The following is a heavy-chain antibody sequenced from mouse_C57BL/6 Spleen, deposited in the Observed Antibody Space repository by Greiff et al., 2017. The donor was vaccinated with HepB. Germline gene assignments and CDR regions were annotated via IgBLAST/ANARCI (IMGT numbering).Heavy chain of an antibody. CDR1: GYAFSSYW. CDR3: ARGGNWAFAY. Sequence: QVQLKESGAELVKPGASVKISCKASGYAFSSYWMNWVKQRPGKGLEWIGQIYPGDGDTNYNGKFKGKATLTADKSSSTAYMQLSSLTSEDSAVYFCARGGNWAFAYWGQGTLVTVSA. V-gene: IGHV1-80*01. J-gene: IGHJ3*01. CDR2: IYPGDGDT. D-gene: IGHD4-1*01.